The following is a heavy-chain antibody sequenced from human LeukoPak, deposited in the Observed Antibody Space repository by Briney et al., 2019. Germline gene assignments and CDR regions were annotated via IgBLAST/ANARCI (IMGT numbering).Heavy chain of an antibody. Sequence: KPSETLSLTCTVSGGSISSYYWSWLRQPPGKGLVWLGYIYYSGSTNYNPSLKSRVTISVDTSKNQFSLKLSSVTAADTAVYYCASTDILTGTTFDYWGQGTLVTVSS. CDR3: ASTDILTGTTFDY. CDR2: IYYSGST. J-gene: IGHJ4*02. V-gene: IGHV4-59*01. CDR1: GGSISSYY. D-gene: IGHD3-9*01.